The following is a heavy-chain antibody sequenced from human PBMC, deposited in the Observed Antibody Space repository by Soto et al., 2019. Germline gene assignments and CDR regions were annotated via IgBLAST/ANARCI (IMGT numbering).Heavy chain of an antibody. V-gene: IGHV3-30-3*01. Sequence: LRLSCAASGFTFSSYAMHWVRQAPGKGLEWVAVISYDGSNKYYADSVKGRFTISRDNSKNTLYLQMNSLRAEDTAVYYCARGDIVVVPAAYTLLFDYWGQGTLVTVSS. CDR2: ISYDGSNK. CDR1: GFTFSSYA. D-gene: IGHD2-2*01. CDR3: ARGDIVVVPAAYTLLFDY. J-gene: IGHJ4*02.